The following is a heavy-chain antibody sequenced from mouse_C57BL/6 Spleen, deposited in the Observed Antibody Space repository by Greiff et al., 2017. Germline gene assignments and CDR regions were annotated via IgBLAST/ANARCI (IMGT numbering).Heavy chain of an antibody. D-gene: IGHD1-1*01. CDR2: IWSDGST. CDR3: ARQGDYYGSSPWFAY. CDR1: GFSLTSYG. J-gene: IGHJ3*01. Sequence: QVQLKESGPGLVAPSQSLSITCTVSGFSLTSYGVHWVRQPPGKGLEWLVVIWSDGSTTYNSAHKSRLSISKDNSKGQVFLKMNSLQTDDTAMYYCARQGDYYGSSPWFAYWGQGTLVTVSA. V-gene: IGHV2-6-1*01.